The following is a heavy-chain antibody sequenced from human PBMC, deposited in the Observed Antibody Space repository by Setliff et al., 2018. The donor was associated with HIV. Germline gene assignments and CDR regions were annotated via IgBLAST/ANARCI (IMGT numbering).Heavy chain of an antibody. CDR2: IYTGGRT. Sequence: PSETLSLTCTVSDDSISSNYWSWIRQSAGKGLEWVGRIYTGGRTNYNPSLKGRVTISVDTSKNQFSLKLSSVTAADTAVYYCASMVRGVIRSSDYWGQGTLVTVSS. J-gene: IGHJ4*02. CDR3: ASMVRGVIRSSDY. V-gene: IGHV4-4*07. CDR1: DDSISSNY. D-gene: IGHD3-10*01.